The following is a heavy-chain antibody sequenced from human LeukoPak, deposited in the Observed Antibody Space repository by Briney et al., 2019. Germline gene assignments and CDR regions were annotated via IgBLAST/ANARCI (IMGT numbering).Heavy chain of an antibody. V-gene: IGHV1-2*02. CDR1: GYTFTGYY. Sequence: ASVKVSCKASGYTFTGYYMHWVRQAPGQGLEWMGWINPNSGGTNYAQKFQGRVTISVDTSKDQFSLKLSSVTAADTAVYYCARAESRGYCSSTSCYLIFGPYDYWGQGTLVTVSS. CDR3: ARAESRGYCSSTSCYLIFGPYDY. D-gene: IGHD2-2*01. J-gene: IGHJ4*02. CDR2: INPNSGGT.